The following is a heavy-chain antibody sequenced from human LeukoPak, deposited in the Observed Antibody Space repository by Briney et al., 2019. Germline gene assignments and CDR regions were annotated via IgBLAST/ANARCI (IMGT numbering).Heavy chain of an antibody. CDR3: ARVLTRWLQSSWGLKNAFDI. J-gene: IGHJ3*02. Sequence: SVKVSCKASGGTFSSYTISWVRQAPGQGLEWMGRIIPILGIANYAQKFQGRVTITADKSTSTAYMELSSLRSEDTAVYYCARVLTRWLQSSWGLKNAFDIWGQGTMVTVSS. D-gene: IGHD5-24*01. V-gene: IGHV1-69*02. CDR1: GGTFSSYT. CDR2: IIPILGIA.